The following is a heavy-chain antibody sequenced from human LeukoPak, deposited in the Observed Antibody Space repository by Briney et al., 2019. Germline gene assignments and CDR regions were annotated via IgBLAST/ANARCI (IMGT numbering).Heavy chain of an antibody. CDR2: ISPSGGST. CDR3: ARDNSVRDEAWWFNP. D-gene: IGHD5-24*01. V-gene: IGHV1-46*01. Sequence: ASMKVSCKASGYTFTSYGISWVRQAPGQGPEWMGVISPSGGSTTYAQKFQGRVTLTRDMSTSTDYLELSSLRSEDTAVYYCARDNSVRDEAWWFNPWGQGTLVTVSS. J-gene: IGHJ5*02. CDR1: GYTFTSYG.